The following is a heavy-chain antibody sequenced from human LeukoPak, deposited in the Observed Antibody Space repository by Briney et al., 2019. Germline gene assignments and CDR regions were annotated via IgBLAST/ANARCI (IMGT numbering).Heavy chain of an antibody. CDR1: GXRFDDFA. D-gene: IGHD2-15*01. CDR2: VSADGAKS. CDR3: AKEIDTLGTNAFDI. V-gene: IGHV3-43*02. J-gene: IGHJ3*02. Sequence: PGVSLRLSCAASGXRFDDFAMHWVRQSPGKGLEWVSLVSADGAKSYYAESVRGRFTISRHNSKNSLYLQMNTLRSEDTAFYYCAKEIDTLGTNAFDIWGHGTLVTVSS.